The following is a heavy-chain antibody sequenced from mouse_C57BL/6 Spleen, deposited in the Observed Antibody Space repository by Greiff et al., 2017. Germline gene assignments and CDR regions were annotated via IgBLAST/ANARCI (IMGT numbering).Heavy chain of an antibody. Sequence: QVQLKESGAELAKPGASVKLSCKASGYTFTSYWMHWVKQRPGQGLEWIGYINPSSGYTKYNQKFKDKATLTADKSSSTAYMKLSSLTYEDSAVYYYARDYYGSSLDYWGQGTTLTVSA. CDR2: INPSSGYT. J-gene: IGHJ2*01. V-gene: IGHV1-7*01. D-gene: IGHD1-1*01. CDR3: ARDYYGSSLDY. CDR1: GYTFTSYW.